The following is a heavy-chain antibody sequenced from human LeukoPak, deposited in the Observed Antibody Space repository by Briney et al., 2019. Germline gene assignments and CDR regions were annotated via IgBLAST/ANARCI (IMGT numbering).Heavy chain of an antibody. CDR2: ISGSGGST. CDR1: GFTFSSYA. D-gene: IGHD2-15*01. Sequence: GGSLRLSCAASGFTFSSYAMSWVRQAPGKGLEWVSAISGSGGSTYYADSVKGPFTISRDNSKNALYLQMNSLRAEDTAVYYCAKTQPVSFIVVVVADFDYWGQGTLVTVSS. J-gene: IGHJ4*02. CDR3: AKTQPVSFIVVVVADFDY. V-gene: IGHV3-23*01.